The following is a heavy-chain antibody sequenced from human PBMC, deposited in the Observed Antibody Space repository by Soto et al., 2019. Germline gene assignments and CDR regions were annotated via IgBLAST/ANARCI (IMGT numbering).Heavy chain of an antibody. CDR3: PHRRGDLLTGHYYFDY. D-gene: IGHD3-9*01. CDR1: GFSLNTRGVG. J-gene: IGHJ4*02. V-gene: IGHV2-5*02. CDR2: ISWDGEK. Sequence: QITLKESGPTLVKPTQTLTLTCTFSGFSLNTRGVGVGWIRQPPGKALEWLALISWDGEKRYSPSLKSRLTITKDTSENQVVLTMTNMDPVDTATYYCPHRRGDLLTGHYYFDYWGQGPLVTVSS.